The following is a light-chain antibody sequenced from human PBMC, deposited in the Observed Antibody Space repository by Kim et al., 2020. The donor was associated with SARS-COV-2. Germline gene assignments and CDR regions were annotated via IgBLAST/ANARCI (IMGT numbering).Light chain of an antibody. Sequence: FSASTGDRVTITCRASQGISSYLAWYQQKPGKAPKLLIYAASTLQSGVPSRFSGSGSGTDFTLTISCLQSEDFATYYCQQYYSYPLTFGGGTKVDIK. CDR3: QQYYSYPLT. V-gene: IGKV1-8*01. CDR1: QGISSY. CDR2: AAS. J-gene: IGKJ4*01.